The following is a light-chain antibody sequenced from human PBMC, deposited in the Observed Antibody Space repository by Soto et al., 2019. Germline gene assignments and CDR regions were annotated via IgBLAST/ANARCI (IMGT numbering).Light chain of an antibody. Sequence: EILMTQSPATLSVSPGERATLSCRASQRLNRNLAWYQQKPGQAPRLIIYGASTRGSGIRARFSGSRPGTEFTLTISRLQSEDFALSYCQHYNDWPPAFTFGPGNKVHL. CDR2: GAS. V-gene: IGKV3D-15*01. CDR3: QHYNDWPPAFT. CDR1: QRLNRN. J-gene: IGKJ3*01.